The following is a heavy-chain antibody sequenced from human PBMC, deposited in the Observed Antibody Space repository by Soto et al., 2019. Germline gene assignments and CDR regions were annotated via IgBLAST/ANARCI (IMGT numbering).Heavy chain of an antibody. D-gene: IGHD3-3*01. CDR2: IYYSGST. J-gene: IGHJ4*02. V-gene: IGHV4-39*01. CDR3: ARLVDFWSGYYRPEYYFDY. CDR1: GGSISSSSYY. Sequence: PSETLSLTCTVSGGSISSSSYYWGWIRQPPGKGLEWIGSIYYSGSTYYNPSLKSRVTISVDTSKNQFSLKLSSVTAADTAVYYCARLVDFWSGYYRPEYYFDYWGQGTLVTVSS.